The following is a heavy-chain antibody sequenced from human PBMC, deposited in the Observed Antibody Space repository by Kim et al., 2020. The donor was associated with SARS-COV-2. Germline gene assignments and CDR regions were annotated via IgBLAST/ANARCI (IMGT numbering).Heavy chain of an antibody. V-gene: IGHV4-59*08. J-gene: IGHJ4*02. CDR3: ARQGSWHDY. CDR2: GTT. Sequence: GTTRYYPSLRSRVTISVDTSKNQFSLGLSSVTAADTAVYYCARQGSWHDYWGQGTLVTVSS. D-gene: IGHD2-15*01.